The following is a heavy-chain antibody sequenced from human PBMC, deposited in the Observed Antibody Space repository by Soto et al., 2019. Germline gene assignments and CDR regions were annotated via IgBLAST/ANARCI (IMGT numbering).Heavy chain of an antibody. V-gene: IGHV3-30*18. CDR2: ISYDGSNK. D-gene: IGHD6-19*01. CDR3: AKDLLPYSSGWYQGLYYYSGMDV. Sequence: GGSLRLSCAASGFTFSSYGMHWVRQAPGKGLEWVAVISYDGSNKYYADSVKGRFTISRDNSKNTLYLQMNSLRAEDTAVYYCAKDLLPYSSGWYQGLYYYSGMDVWGQGTTVTVS. J-gene: IGHJ6*02. CDR1: GFTFSSYG.